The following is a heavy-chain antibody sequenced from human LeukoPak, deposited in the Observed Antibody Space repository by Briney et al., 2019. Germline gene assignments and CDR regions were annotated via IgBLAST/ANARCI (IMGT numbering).Heavy chain of an antibody. J-gene: IGHJ6*03. V-gene: IGHV3-21*04. CDR2: ISSSGSYM. CDR3: ARCALGVWADNYYMDV. D-gene: IGHD3-16*01. Sequence: PGGSLRLSCAASESLNGYAMSWVRQAPGMGLEWVASISSSGSYMYYADCVKGRFIISRDNAKKSLSLEMNSLPSQDTAIYYCARCALGVWADNYYMDVWGTGTTVIVSS. CDR1: ESLNGYA.